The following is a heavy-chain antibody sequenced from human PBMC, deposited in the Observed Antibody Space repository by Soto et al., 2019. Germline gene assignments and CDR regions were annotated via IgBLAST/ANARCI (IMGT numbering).Heavy chain of an antibody. D-gene: IGHD6-6*01. Sequence: GASVKVSCKASGYTFTSYGISWVRQAPGQGLEWMGWISAYNGNTNYAQKLQGRVTMTTDTSTSTAYMELRSLRSDDTAVYYCAREGQDSGSDYYYYGMDVWGQGTTVTVSS. CDR1: GYTFTSYG. CDR2: ISAYNGNT. CDR3: AREGQDSGSDYYYYGMDV. V-gene: IGHV1-18*04. J-gene: IGHJ6*02.